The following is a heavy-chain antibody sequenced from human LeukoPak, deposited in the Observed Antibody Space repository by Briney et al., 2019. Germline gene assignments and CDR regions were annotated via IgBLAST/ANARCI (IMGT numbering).Heavy chain of an antibody. J-gene: IGHJ4*02. CDR1: GGSFSGYY. D-gene: IGHD5-12*01. CDR3: ASITGGYSGYDYGLLGYFDY. V-gene: IGHV4-34*01. Sequence: SETLSLTCAVYGGSFSGYYWSWNRQPPGKGLEWIGEINHSGSTNYNPSLKSRVTISVDTSKNQFSLKLSSVTAADTAVYYCASITGGYSGYDYGLLGYFDYWGQGTLVTVSS. CDR2: INHSGST.